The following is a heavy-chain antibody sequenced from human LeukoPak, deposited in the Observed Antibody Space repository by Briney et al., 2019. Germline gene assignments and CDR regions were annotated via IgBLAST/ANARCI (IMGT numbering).Heavy chain of an antibody. J-gene: IGHJ4*02. CDR3: AKAPGGQGGDY. CDR2: IYYSGST. D-gene: IGHD3-16*01. CDR1: GGSISSYY. V-gene: IGHV4-59*01. Sequence: SETLSLTCTVSGGSISSYYWSWIRQPPGKGLEWIGYIYYSGSTNYNPSLKSRVTISVDTSKNQFSLKLSSVTAADTAVYYCAKAPGGQGGDYWGQGTLVTVSS.